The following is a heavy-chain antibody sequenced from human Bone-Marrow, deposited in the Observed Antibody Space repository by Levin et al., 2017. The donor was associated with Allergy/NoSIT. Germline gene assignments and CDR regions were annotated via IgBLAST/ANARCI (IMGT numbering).Heavy chain of an antibody. D-gene: IGHD3-10*01. CDR3: ARYNYAYNAFDI. CDR2: IGTAADT. J-gene: IGHJ3*02. V-gene: IGHV3-13*01. Sequence: GESLKISCAASGFTFRSYDMHWVRQATGKGLECVSTIGTAADTYYPDSVRGRVTITRDNAKNSLYLQMNGLSAGDTAVYYCARYNYAYNAFDIWGQGTMVTVSS. CDR1: GFTFRSYD.